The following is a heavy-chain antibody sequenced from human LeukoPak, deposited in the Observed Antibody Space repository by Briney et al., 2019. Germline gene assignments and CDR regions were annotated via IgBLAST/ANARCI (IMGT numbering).Heavy chain of an antibody. CDR3: ARGKKEGIEMVRGIILNKRYSYMDV. Sequence: TSETLSLTCAVYGGSFSGYYWSGIRQPPGKGLEWIGEINHSGSTNYNPSLKSRVTISVDTSKNQFSLKLSSVTAADTAVYYCARGKKEGIEMVRGIILNKRYSYMDVWGTGTTVTVSS. CDR2: INHSGST. CDR1: GGSFSGYY. D-gene: IGHD3-10*01. J-gene: IGHJ6*03. V-gene: IGHV4-34*01.